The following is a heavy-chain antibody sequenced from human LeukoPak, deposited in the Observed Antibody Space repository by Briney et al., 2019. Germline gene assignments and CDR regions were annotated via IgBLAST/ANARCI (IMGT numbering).Heavy chain of an antibody. V-gene: IGHV3-23*01. Sequence: PGGSLRLSCAASGFTFSSYAMSWVRQAPGKGLEWVSAISGSGGSTYYADPVKGRFTISRDNSKNTLYLQMNSLRAEDTAVYYCAKIVDPKRDGYNDYWGQGTLVTVSS. CDR1: GFTFSSYA. J-gene: IGHJ4*02. CDR2: ISGSGGST. D-gene: IGHD5-24*01. CDR3: AKIVDPKRDGYNDY.